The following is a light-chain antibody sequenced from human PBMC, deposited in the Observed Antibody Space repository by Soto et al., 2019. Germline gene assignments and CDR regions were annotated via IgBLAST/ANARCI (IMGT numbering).Light chain of an antibody. CDR1: QSLGTNY. V-gene: IGKV3-20*01. CDR3: KQYDTSPWT. Sequence: EIVLTQSPGTLSLSPGERATLSCGTSQSLGTNYLAWYQQKPGPAPRLLIYDVSTRATGIPGRFSGSGFGADFTLTNSRLEPEDFALYFCKQYDTSPWTFGQETQVDIK. J-gene: IGKJ1*01. CDR2: DVS.